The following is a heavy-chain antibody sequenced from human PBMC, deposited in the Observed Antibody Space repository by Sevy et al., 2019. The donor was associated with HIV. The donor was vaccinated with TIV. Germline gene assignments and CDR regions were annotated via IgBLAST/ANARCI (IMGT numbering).Heavy chain of an antibody. D-gene: IGHD1-26*01. CDR3: ARGDGTGRCFDS. Sequence: ASLKVSCKASGYNFNNYYIHWVRQAPGQGLQWMGVINPTSSSTYYPPKFQGRVTMTRDTSTSTVSLDLSSLRSEDTAVYYCARGDGTGRCFDSWGQGTLVTISS. J-gene: IGHJ4*02. CDR2: INPTSSST. CDR1: GYNFNNYY. V-gene: IGHV1-46*02.